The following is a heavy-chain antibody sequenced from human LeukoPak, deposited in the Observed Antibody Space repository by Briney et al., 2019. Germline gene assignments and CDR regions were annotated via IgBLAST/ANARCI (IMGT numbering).Heavy chain of an antibody. V-gene: IGHV1-69*01. CDR3: VIAAAGTAYYFDY. D-gene: IGHD6-13*01. J-gene: IGHJ4*02. CDR1: GGTFSSYA. CDR2: IIPIFSTA. Sequence: SVKVSCKASGGTFSSYAISWVRQAPGQGLEWMGGIIPIFSTANYAQKFQGRVTITADESTSTAYMELSSLRSEDTAVYYCVIAAAGTAYYFDYWGQGTLVTVSS.